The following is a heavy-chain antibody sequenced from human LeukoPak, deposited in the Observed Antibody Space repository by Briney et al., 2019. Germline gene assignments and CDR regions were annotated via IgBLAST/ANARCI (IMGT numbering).Heavy chain of an antibody. CDR3: ARVFVDTAMVRAFDI. J-gene: IGHJ3*02. CDR1: GFTFSSYN. Sequence: GGSLRLSCAASGFTFSSYNMNWVRQAPGKGLEWVSSISSSSTYIYYADSVKGRFTISRDNAKNSLYLQMNSLRAEDTAVYYCARVFVDTAMVRAFDIWGQGTMVTVSS. D-gene: IGHD5-18*01. V-gene: IGHV3-21*01. CDR2: ISSSSTYI.